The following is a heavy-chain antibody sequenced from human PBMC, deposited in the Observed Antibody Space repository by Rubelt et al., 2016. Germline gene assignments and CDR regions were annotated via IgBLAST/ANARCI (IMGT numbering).Heavy chain of an antibody. D-gene: IGHD4-17*01. CDR1: GGSISSSSYY. Sequence: QLQLQESGPGLVKPSETLSLSCTVSGGSISSSSYYWGWIRQPPGKGLEWLANIKKDGTEKYYVDSVKGRITISRDSSKNTVDLQMGSLRGEDTAVYYCAREAYGDVAFDTWGQGTLVTVSS. V-gene: IGHV4-39*02. CDR2: IKKDGTEK. J-gene: IGHJ4*02. CDR3: AREAYGDVAFDT.